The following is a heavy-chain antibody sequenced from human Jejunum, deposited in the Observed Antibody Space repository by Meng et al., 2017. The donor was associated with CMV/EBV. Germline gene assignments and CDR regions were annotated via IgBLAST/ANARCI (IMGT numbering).Heavy chain of an antibody. J-gene: IGHJ4*02. CDR1: GYSISNAYY. D-gene: IGHD6-13*01. Sequence: VSGYSISNAYYGGWSRQPPGKGVEWMGAIYHSGSTYYNPSLKSRVTMSVDTSKNQFSLRLTSVTAADTAVYYCARFGTGAAALFDYWSQGTLVTVSS. CDR2: IYHSGST. V-gene: IGHV4-38-2*01. CDR3: ARFGTGAAALFDY.